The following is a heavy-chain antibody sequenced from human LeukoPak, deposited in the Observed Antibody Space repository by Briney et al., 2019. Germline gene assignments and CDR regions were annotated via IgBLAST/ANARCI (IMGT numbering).Heavy chain of an antibody. CDR3: VGPRPSTIGENN. Sequence: GGSLRLSCAASGFTFSSYEMNWVRQAPGKGLEWVSYIGSSGSTMCYADSVKGRFTISRDNAKNSLYLQMNSLRVEDTAVYYCVGPRPSTIGENNRGQGILVTVSS. D-gene: IGHD5/OR15-5a*01. J-gene: IGHJ4*02. CDR2: IGSSGSTM. V-gene: IGHV3-48*03. CDR1: GFTFSSYE.